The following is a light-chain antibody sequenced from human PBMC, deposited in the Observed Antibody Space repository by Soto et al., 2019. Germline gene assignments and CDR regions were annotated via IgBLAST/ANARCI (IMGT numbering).Light chain of an antibody. J-gene: IGKJ5*01. CDR2: GAS. Sequence: IVLAPSPTILSVSPWERVTLSCRASQSVSSYLAWYQQKPGQAPRLLIYGASTRATGIPARFSGSGSGTEFTLTISSLQSEDFAVYYCQQYNNWTPITFGQGTRLEI. V-gene: IGKV3-15*01. CDR1: QSVSSY. CDR3: QQYNNWTPIT.